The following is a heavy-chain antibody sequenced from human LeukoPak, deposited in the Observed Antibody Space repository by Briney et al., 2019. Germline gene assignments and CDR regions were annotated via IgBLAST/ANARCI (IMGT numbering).Heavy chain of an antibody. V-gene: IGHV4-39*07. CDR1: GDSISTSNSY. J-gene: IGHJ4*02. Sequence: PSETLSLTCTVSGDSISTSNSYWGWIRQPPGKGLEWIGSIYYSGNTYYNASLKSRVTISVDTSKNQFSLKLSSVTAADTAVYYCARELSGYWGQGTLVTVSS. D-gene: IGHD3-10*01. CDR2: IYYSGNT. CDR3: ARELSGY.